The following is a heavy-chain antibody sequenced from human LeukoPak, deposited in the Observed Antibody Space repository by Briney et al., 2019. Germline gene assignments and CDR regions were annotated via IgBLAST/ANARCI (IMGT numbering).Heavy chain of an antibody. J-gene: IGHJ4*02. D-gene: IGHD1/OR15-1a*01. CDR1: GFTFSSFA. V-gene: IGHV3-13*01. CDR3: VRQQTPHGDFDY. Sequence: PGGSPRLSCATSGFTFSSFAMHWVRHATGKGLEWVSAIGTAGDTYYPGSVKGRFTISRENAKNSLSLQMNSLRAEDTAVYYCVRQQTPHGDFDYWGQGTLVTVSS. CDR2: IGTAGDT.